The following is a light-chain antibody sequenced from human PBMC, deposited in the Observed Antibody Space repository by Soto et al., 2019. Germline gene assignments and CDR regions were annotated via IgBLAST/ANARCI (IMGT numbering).Light chain of an antibody. Sequence: EIVLTQSPATLSLSPGERATLSCRASQSVRHYLAWYQQKPGQAPRLLIYDVSTRATDIPARFSGSGSGTDFTLTISSLEPEDFALYYCQQCSNWPLTFGGGTKVEIK. V-gene: IGKV3-11*01. CDR2: DVS. CDR1: QSVRHY. J-gene: IGKJ4*01. CDR3: QQCSNWPLT.